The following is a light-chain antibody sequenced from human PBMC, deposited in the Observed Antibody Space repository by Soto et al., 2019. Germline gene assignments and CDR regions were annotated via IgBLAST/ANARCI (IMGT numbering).Light chain of an antibody. J-gene: IGKJ4*01. CDR1: HSVDSN. CDR3: QQYDKWPLN. CDR2: GAS. Sequence: EIVMTQSPATLSGSRGEGAKLSCRPSHSVDSNLAWYQQKRGQAPRLLIFGASTRATGIATRFSGGGSGTDFTLTISSLQSEDFGLYFCQQYDKWPLNFGGGTKVDIK. V-gene: IGKV3D-15*01.